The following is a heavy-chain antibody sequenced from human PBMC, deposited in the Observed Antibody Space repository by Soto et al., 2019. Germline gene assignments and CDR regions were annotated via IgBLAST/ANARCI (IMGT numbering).Heavy chain of an antibody. Sequence: SETLSLTCTVSGGSISSNYWTWIRQPPAQGLESVGYVYRRGSSIYAPFLKSRVTISEVTSKIQFSLKVTYMTAADTADYYWARCRREAEAGYTLEKWGPGILVTVSS. CDR1: GGSISSNY. CDR3: ARCRREAEAGYTLEK. CDR2: VYRRGSS. J-gene: IGHJ4*02. D-gene: IGHD6-13*01. V-gene: IGHV4-4*08.